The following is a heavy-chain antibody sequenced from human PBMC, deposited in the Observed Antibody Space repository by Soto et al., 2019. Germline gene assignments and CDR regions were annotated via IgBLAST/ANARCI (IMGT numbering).Heavy chain of an antibody. CDR1: GFRFTNSW. Sequence: EVQLVESGGGLVQPGGSLRLSCAASGFRFTNSWMSWVRQAPGKGLEWVAHINQDGSQKYYVDSVKGRFTISRDNAKSSLYLQMNSLRAADTAVYYCATWADAVDEDQFQHWGPGTLVSVSS. CDR3: ATWADAVDEDQFQH. V-gene: IGHV3-7*01. CDR2: INQDGSQK. D-gene: IGHD2-2*01. J-gene: IGHJ1*01.